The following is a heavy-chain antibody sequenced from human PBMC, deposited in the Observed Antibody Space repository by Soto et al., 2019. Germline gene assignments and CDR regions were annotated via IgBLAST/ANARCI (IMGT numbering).Heavy chain of an antibody. CDR2: ISGSGGST. D-gene: IGHD2-8*01. V-gene: IGHV3-23*01. Sequence: GGSLRLSCAASGFTFSSYAMSWVRQAPGKGLAWVSAISGSGGSTYYADSVKGRFTISRDNSKNTLYLQMNSLRAEDTAVYYCARAILYPQGAFDIWGQGTMGTGSS. CDR1: GFTFSSYA. J-gene: IGHJ3*02. CDR3: ARAILYPQGAFDI.